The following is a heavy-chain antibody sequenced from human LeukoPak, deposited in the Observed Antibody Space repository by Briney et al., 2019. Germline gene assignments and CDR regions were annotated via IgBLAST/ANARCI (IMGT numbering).Heavy chain of an antibody. D-gene: IGHD3-3*01. Sequence: GGSLRLSCAASGFTFSNAWMSWVRQAPGKGLEWVGRIKSKTDGGTTDYAAPVKGRFTISRDDSKNTLYLQMNSLKTEDTAVYYCITDRPITIFGVMSDHFDYWGQGTLVTVSS. CDR1: GFTFSNAW. CDR2: IKSKTDGGTT. CDR3: ITDRPITIFGVMSDHFDY. J-gene: IGHJ4*02. V-gene: IGHV3-15*01.